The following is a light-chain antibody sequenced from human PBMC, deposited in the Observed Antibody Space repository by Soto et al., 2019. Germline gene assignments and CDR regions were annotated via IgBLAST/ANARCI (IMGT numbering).Light chain of an antibody. J-gene: IGLJ2*01. CDR3: SSYTSTNTPVV. V-gene: IGLV2-14*01. CDR2: EVS. CDR1: SSDVGGYNY. Sequence: QSALTQPASVSGSPGHTITISCTGTSSDVGGYNYVSWYQHNPGKAPKLLTYEVSNRPSGVSDRFSGSKSDNMASLTISGLQAEDEADYYCSSYTSTNTPVVFGGGTQLTVL.